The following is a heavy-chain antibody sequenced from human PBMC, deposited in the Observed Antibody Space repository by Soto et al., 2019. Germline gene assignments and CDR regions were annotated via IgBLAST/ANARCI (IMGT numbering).Heavy chain of an antibody. D-gene: IGHD3-22*01. CDR1: GFTFSSYG. Sequence: GGSLRLSCTASGFTFSSYGMHWVRQTPGMGLEWVAHISYDGNNEHYTDSVKGRFTISRDNSKNTVYLQMNSLRTEDTALYYCAKDTYYHDSSGYYVFDQWGQRTLVTGSS. V-gene: IGHV3-30*18. CDR2: ISYDGNNE. CDR3: AKDTYYHDSSGYYVFDQ. J-gene: IGHJ4*02.